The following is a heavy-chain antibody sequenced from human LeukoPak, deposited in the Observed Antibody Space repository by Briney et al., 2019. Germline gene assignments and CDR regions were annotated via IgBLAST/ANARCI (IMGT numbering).Heavy chain of an antibody. CDR1: GGSISSYY. J-gene: IGHJ4*02. D-gene: IGHD1/OR15-1a*01. CDR3: ASVIRGTEYYFDY. CDR2: IYYSGST. V-gene: IGHV4-59*01. Sequence: PSETLSLTCTASGGSISSYYWSWIRQPPGKGLEWIGYIYYSGSTNYNPSLKSRVTISVDTSKNQFSLKLSSVTAADTAVYYCASVIRGTEYYFDYWGQGTLVTVSS.